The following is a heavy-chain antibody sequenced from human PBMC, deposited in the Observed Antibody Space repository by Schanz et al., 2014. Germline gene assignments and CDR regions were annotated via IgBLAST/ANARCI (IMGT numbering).Heavy chain of an antibody. CDR2: IDPNSGGT. J-gene: IGHJ3*01. V-gene: IGHV1-2*02. CDR3: ARTASHDVWRGYIPHYAFDL. CDR1: GHTLSAYY. Sequence: QVQLVQSGADVKKPGASVKVSCKASGHTLSAYYIHWIRQAPGQGLEWMGWIDPNSGGTNYAQKFQGRVTMTSDTSITTVYMEVNSLTSDDPAVFYCARTASHDVWRGYIPHYAFDLWGQGTVVIVSS. D-gene: IGHD3-3*01.